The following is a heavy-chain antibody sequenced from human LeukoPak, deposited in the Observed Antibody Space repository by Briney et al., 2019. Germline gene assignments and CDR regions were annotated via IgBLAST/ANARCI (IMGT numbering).Heavy chain of an antibody. V-gene: IGHV4-39*01. J-gene: IGHJ3*02. CDR3: ARHPQNTIFGVVITSENAFDI. CDR1: GGSISSSSYY. Sequence: SETLSLTCTVSGGSISSSSYYWGWIRQPPGKGLEWIGSIYYSGSTYYHPSLKSRVTISVDTSKNQFSLKLSSVTAADTAVYYCARHPQNTIFGVVITSENAFDIWGQGTMVTVSS. D-gene: IGHD3-3*01. CDR2: IYYSGST.